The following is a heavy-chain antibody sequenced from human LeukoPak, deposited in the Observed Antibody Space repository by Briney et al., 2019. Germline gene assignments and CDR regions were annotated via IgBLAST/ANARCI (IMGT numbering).Heavy chain of an antibody. Sequence: GGSLRLSCAASGFTFDDYAMHWVRQAPGKGLEWVSGISWNSGSIGYADSVMGRFTISRDNAKNSLYLQMNSLRAEDMALYYCAKEAPSGPFDYWGQGTLVTVSS. CDR3: AKEAPSGPFDY. J-gene: IGHJ4*02. V-gene: IGHV3-9*03. CDR2: ISWNSGSI. CDR1: GFTFDDYA. D-gene: IGHD5-12*01.